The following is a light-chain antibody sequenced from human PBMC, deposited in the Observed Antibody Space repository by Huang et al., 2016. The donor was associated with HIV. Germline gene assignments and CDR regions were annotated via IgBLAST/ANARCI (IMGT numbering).Light chain of an antibody. Sequence: DIQMTQSPSTLSASVGDRVTITCRASQSISSWLAWYQQKPGKAPKLLIYDASSLESGVPSRFSGSGSGTEFTLTISSLQPDNFATYYCQQYNSFPLTFGQGTKVEIK. V-gene: IGKV1-5*01. CDR3: QQYNSFPLT. CDR1: QSISSW. CDR2: DAS. J-gene: IGKJ1*01.